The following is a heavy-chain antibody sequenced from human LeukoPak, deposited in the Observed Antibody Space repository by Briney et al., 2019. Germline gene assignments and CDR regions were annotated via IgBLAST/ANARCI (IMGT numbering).Heavy chain of an antibody. CDR2: TYYRSKRYN. D-gene: IGHD3-22*01. Sequence: SQTLSLTCAISGDSVPSNSAAWNWIRQSPSRGLEWLGRTYYRSKRYNDYAVSVKSRITINPDTSKNQFSLQLNSVTPEDTAVYYCARDLTPHYDSSGYWRTGFDYWGQGTLVTVSS. J-gene: IGHJ4*02. CDR3: ARDLTPHYDSSGYWRTGFDY. V-gene: IGHV6-1*01. CDR1: GDSVPSNSAA.